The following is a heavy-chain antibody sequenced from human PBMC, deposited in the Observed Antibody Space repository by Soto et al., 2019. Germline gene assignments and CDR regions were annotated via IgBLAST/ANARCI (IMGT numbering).Heavy chain of an antibody. Sequence: SETLSLTCTVSGGSISSSSYYWGWIRQPPGKGLEWIGSIYYSGSTYYNPSLKSRVTISVDTSKNQFSLKLSSVTAADTAVYYCARHNPRITIFGVVSPLGFDPWGQGTLVTVSS. D-gene: IGHD3-3*01. CDR1: GGSISSSSYY. V-gene: IGHV4-39*01. J-gene: IGHJ5*02. CDR2: IYYSGST. CDR3: ARHNPRITIFGVVSPLGFDP.